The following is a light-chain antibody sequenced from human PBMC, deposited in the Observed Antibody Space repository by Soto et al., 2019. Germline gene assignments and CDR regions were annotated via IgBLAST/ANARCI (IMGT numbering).Light chain of an antibody. V-gene: IGKV3-20*01. CDR1: QSVSSNY. CDR2: SAS. J-gene: IGKJ5*01. CDR3: QQYGSSIT. Sequence: EIVLTQSPGTLSLSPGERATLSCRASQSVSSNYLAWYQQKPGQAPRLLIYSASSRATGIPDRFSGSGSGTDFTLTISSLEPEDFAVYYCQQYGSSITFGQGTRLEI.